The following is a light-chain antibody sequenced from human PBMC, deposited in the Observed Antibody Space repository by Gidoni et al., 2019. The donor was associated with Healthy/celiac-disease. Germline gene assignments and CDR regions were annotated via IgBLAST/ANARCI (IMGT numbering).Light chain of an antibody. J-gene: IGKJ4*01. CDR2: DAS. Sequence: ELLLTHSPATLSLSPGDRATLSCRASQSVSSYLAWYQQNPGQAPRLLIYDASNSATGIPARFSGSGSGTDFTLTISSLEPEDFAVYYCQQRSNWRLTFGGGTKVEIK. CDR3: QQRSNWRLT. V-gene: IGKV3-11*01. CDR1: QSVSSY.